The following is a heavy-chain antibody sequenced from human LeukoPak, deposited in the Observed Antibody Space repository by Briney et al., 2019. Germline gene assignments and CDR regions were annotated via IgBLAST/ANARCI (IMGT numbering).Heavy chain of an antibody. V-gene: IGHV3-30*18. CDR3: AKTTNFDL. CDR2: ISYDGSNK. D-gene: IGHD4-17*01. J-gene: IGHJ2*01. CDR1: GFTFSSYG. Sequence: GGSLRLSCAASGFTFSSYGMHWVRQAPGKGLEWVAVISYDGSNKYYADSVKGRFTISRDNPKNTLYLQMNSLRAEDTAVYYCAKTTNFDLWGRGTLVTVSS.